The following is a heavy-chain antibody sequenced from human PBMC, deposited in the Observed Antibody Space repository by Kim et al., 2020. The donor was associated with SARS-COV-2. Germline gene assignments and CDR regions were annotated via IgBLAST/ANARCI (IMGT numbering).Heavy chain of an antibody. CDR2: INPSSGGT. CDR1: GYTFTTRY. CDR3: ARGNTETIDY. J-gene: IGHJ4*02. Sequence: ASVKVSCKTSGYTFTTRYLHWVRQVPGQGLEWMGRINPSSGGTNYAQKFRGRVTMTRDTSISTAYMELSRLRSDDTVVYYCARGNTETIDYWGQGTLVTVSS. V-gene: IGHV1-2*05.